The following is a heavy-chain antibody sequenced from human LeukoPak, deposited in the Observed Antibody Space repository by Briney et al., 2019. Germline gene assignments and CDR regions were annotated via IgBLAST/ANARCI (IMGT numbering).Heavy chain of an antibody. CDR2: ISAYNGNT. CDR1: GYTFTSYG. CDR3: ARDAGRYYDFWSGPPSSAFDI. V-gene: IGHV1-18*01. Sequence: ASVKVSCKASGYTFTSYGISWVRQAPGQGLEWMGWISAYNGNTNYAQKLQGRVTMTTDTSTSTAYMELRSLRSDDTAVYYCARDAGRYYDFWSGPPSSAFDIWGHGTMVTVSS. D-gene: IGHD3-3*01. J-gene: IGHJ3*02.